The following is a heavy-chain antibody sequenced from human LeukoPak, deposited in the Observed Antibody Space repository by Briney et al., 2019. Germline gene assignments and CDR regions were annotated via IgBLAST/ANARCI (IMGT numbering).Heavy chain of an antibody. D-gene: IGHD6-19*01. CDR3: ARDAPYSGGCCAFDI. J-gene: IGHJ3*02. V-gene: IGHV3-30-3*01. CDR1: GSTFSSYA. Sequence: GGSLRLSCVGSGSTFSSYALHWLRQAPGKGLEWVAVISADGTEKYYADSVKGRFTMSRDNSKNVLFLQVNSLRTDDTAVYFCARDAPYSGGCCAFDIWGQGTTVTVS. CDR2: ISADGTEK.